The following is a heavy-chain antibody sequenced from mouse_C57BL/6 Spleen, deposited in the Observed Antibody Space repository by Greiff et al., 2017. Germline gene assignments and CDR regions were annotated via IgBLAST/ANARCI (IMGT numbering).Heavy chain of an antibody. CDR2: IHPNSGST. Sequence: QVQLQQPGAELVKPGASVKLSCKASGYTFTSYWMHWVKQRPGQGLEWIGMIHPNSGSTNYNEKFKSKATLTVDKSSSTANMQLSSLTSEDSAVYYCAREGYDYDGAWFAYWGQGTLVTVSA. D-gene: IGHD2-4*01. J-gene: IGHJ3*01. CDR1: GYTFTSYW. V-gene: IGHV1-64*01. CDR3: AREGYDYDGAWFAY.